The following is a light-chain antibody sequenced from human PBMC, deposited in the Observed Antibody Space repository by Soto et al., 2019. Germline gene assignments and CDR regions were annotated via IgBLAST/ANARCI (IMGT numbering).Light chain of an antibody. J-gene: IGLJ2*01. CDR3: QTWDTGISVV. V-gene: IGLV4-69*01. CDR1: SGHSNYA. CDR2: VNIDGGH. Sequence: QPVLTQSPSASASLGASVKLTCTLSSGHSNYAIAWHQQQPEKGPRYLMKVNIDGGHMKGDGIPDRFSGSSSGAERYLTITSLQSEDESDYYCQTWDTGISVVFGGGTKLTVL.